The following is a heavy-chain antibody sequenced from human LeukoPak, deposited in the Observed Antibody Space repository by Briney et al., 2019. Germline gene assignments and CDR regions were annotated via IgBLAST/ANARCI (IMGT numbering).Heavy chain of an antibody. CDR3: ARSPFGGVIVIGDY. J-gene: IGHJ4*02. V-gene: IGHV3-30*03. Sequence: GGSLRLSCAASGFSFSNYGMHWVRQAPGKGLEWVAVISYDGSIEYYADSVEGRFTISRDNPKNTLYLQMNSLRAEDTAAYYCARSPFGGVIVIGDYWGQGTLVTVSS. D-gene: IGHD3-16*02. CDR2: ISYDGSIE. CDR1: GFSFSNYG.